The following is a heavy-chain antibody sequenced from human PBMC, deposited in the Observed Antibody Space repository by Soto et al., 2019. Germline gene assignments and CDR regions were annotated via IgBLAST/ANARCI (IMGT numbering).Heavy chain of an antibody. CDR2: INSDGSST. CDR1: GFTFSSYW. D-gene: IGHD3-3*01. Sequence: PGGSLRLSCAASGFTFSSYWMHWVRQAPGKGLVWVSRINSDGSSTSYADSVKGRFTISRDNAKNTLYLQMNRLRAEDTAVYYCARDLVTIFGNYYYMDVWGKGTTVTVSS. V-gene: IGHV3-74*01. CDR3: ARDLVTIFGNYYYMDV. J-gene: IGHJ6*03.